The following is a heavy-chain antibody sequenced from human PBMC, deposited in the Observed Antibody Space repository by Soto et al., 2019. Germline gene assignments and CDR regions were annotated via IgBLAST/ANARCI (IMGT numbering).Heavy chain of an antibody. CDR2: IYWNDDK. CDR1: GCSLTTIGLG. V-gene: IGHV2-5*01. CDR3: EHGRESYYYSGLDD. J-gene: IGHJ6*02. Sequence: GPTLMNPTQTLTLTYTFSGCSLTTIGLGVGWIRQPPGKALEWLAVIYWNDDKRYNPSLRSRLAITKDTSKNQVVLTMTNMDPVDTATYFCEHGRESYYYSGLDDWVQGTTVTVSS.